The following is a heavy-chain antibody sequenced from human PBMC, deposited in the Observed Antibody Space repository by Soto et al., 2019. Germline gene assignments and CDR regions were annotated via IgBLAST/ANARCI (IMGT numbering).Heavy chain of an antibody. CDR2: IYSSGST. CDR1: RSSDSRDTHY. V-gene: IGHV4-61*01. J-gene: IGHJ6*02. CDR3: ARFVRSCSGTTCYTRADV. Sequence: SETLPCTGTASRSSDSRDTHYWCWISQPPGHRLEWIGFIYSSGSTNYNPSLKSRVTMSVDTSKNQFSLKLRSVIVADTAVYHCARFVRSCSGTTCYTRADVWGQGTTVTVSS. D-gene: IGHD2-2*02.